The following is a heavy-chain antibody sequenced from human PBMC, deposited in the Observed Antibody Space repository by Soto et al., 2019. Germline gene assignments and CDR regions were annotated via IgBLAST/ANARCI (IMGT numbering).Heavy chain of an antibody. Sequence: QVQLVQSGAEVKKPGSSVKVSCKASGGTFSSYTISWVRQAPGQGLEWMGRIIPILGIANYAQKFQGRVTITADKSTSTAYMELSSLRSEDTAVYYSASVTTRGFTWFDPWGQGTLVTVSS. CDR2: IIPILGIA. V-gene: IGHV1-69*02. CDR1: GGTFSSYT. J-gene: IGHJ5*02. CDR3: ASVTTRGFTWFDP. D-gene: IGHD4-17*01.